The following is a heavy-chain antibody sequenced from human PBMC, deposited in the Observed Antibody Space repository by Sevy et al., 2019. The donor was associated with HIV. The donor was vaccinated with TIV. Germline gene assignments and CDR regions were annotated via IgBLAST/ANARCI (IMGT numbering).Heavy chain of an antibody. Sequence: GGSLRLSCAASGFTFDDYTMHWVRQAPGKGLEWVSLISWDGGSTYYADSVKGRFTISRDNSKNSLYLQMNSLRTEDTALYYYAKDGDSSSSSSSHYFDYWGQGTLVTVSS. D-gene: IGHD6-6*01. CDR3: AKDGDSSSSSSSHYFDY. J-gene: IGHJ4*02. CDR1: GFTFDDYT. V-gene: IGHV3-43*01. CDR2: ISWDGGST.